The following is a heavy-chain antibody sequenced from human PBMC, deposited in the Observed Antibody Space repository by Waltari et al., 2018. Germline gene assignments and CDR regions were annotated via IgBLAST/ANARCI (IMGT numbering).Heavy chain of an antibody. CDR3: ARGPHPRKAGRRLQYFDL. D-gene: IGHD6-19*01. V-gene: IGHV4-34*01. CDR2: INHSGST. Sequence: QVQLQQWGAGLLKPSETLSLTCAVYGGSFRGYYWSWIRQPPGKGLEWIGEINHSGSTNYNPSLKSRVTISVDTSKNQFSLKLSSVTAADTAVYYCARGPHPRKAGRRLQYFDLWGRGTLVTVSS. CDR1: GGSFRGYY. J-gene: IGHJ2*01.